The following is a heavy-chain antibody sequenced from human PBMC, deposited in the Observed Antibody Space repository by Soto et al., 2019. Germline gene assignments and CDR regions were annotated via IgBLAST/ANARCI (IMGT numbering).Heavy chain of an antibody. D-gene: IGHD5-12*01. CDR3: ARGVDRKFSAYYYGMDV. CDR1: GGSISSSSYY. J-gene: IGHJ6*02. V-gene: IGHV4-39*01. Sequence: SETLSLTCTVSGGSISSSSYYWGWIRQPPGKGLEWIGSIYYSGSTYYNPSLKSRVTISVDTSKNQFSLKLSSVTAADTAVYYCARGVDRKFSAYYYGMDVWGQGTTVTVSS. CDR2: IYYSGST.